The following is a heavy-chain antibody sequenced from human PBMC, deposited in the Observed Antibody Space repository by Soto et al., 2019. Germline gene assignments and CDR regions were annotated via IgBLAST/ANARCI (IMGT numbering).Heavy chain of an antibody. V-gene: IGHV3-23*01. Sequence: EVQLLESGGGLVQPGGSLRLSCAASGFTFSSYAMSWVREAPGKGLEWVSAISGSGGSTYDADCGKGRFTISRDNSKNTLYLQMNSLRAEDTAVYYCAKDPGIPRGSYYYYYGMDVWGQGTTVTVSS. CDR2: ISGSGGST. CDR1: GFTFSSYA. D-gene: IGHD5-12*01. CDR3: AKDPGIPRGSYYYYYGMDV. J-gene: IGHJ6*02.